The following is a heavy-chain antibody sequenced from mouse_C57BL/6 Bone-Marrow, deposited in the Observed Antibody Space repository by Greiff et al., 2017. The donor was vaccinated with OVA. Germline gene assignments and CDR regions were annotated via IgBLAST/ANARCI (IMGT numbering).Heavy chain of an antibody. CDR3: ARGIFDGYVYAMDY. V-gene: IGHV1-82*01. J-gene: IGHJ4*01. CDR1: GYAFSSSW. D-gene: IGHD2-3*01. Sequence: VQLKESGPELVKPGASVKISCKASGYAFSSSWMNWVKQRPGKGLEWIGRIYPGDGDTNYNGKFKGKATLTADKSSSTAYMQLSSLTSEDSAVYFCARGIFDGYVYAMDYWGQGTSVTVSS. CDR2: IYPGDGDT.